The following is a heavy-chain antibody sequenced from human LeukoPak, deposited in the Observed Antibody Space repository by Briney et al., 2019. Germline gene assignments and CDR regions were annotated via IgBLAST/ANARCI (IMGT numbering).Heavy chain of an antibody. CDR2: ISYDGSNK. V-gene: IGHV3-30-3*01. Sequence: GGSLRLSCAASGFTFSSYAMHWVRQSPGKGLEWVAVISYDGSNKYYADSVKGRFTISRDNSKNTLYLQMNSLRAEDTAVYYCARDRDGDYGRDYFDYWGQGTLVTVSS. D-gene: IGHD4-17*01. J-gene: IGHJ4*02. CDR1: GFTFSSYA. CDR3: ARDRDGDYGRDYFDY.